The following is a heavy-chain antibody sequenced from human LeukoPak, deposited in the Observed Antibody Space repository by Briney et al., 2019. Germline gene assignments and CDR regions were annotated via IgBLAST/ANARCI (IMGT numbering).Heavy chain of an antibody. CDR3: AGATPGYSSSWSPPGAFDI. Sequence: GGSLRLSCAASGFTVSFNYMTWVRQAPGKGLEWVSVIYSGGSTYYADSVKGRFTISRNNSKNTLYLQMNSLRAEDTAVYYCAGATPGYSSSWSPPGAFDIWGQGTMVTVSS. CDR2: IYSGGST. CDR1: GFTVSFNY. J-gene: IGHJ3*02. V-gene: IGHV3-66*01. D-gene: IGHD6-13*01.